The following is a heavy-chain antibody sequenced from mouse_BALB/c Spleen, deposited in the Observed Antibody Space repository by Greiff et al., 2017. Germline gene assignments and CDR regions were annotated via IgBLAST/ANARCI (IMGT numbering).Heavy chain of an antibody. Sequence: QVQLQQSGAELVKPGASVKMSCKASGYTFTSYWMHWVKQRPGQGLEWIGYINPSTGYTEYNQKFKDKATLTADKSSSTAYMQLSSLTSEDSAVYYCARSDRYDYWGQGTTLTVSS. CDR3: ARSDRYDY. J-gene: IGHJ2*01. V-gene: IGHV1S26*01. CDR2: INPSTGYT. D-gene: IGHD2-14*01. CDR1: GYTFTSYW.